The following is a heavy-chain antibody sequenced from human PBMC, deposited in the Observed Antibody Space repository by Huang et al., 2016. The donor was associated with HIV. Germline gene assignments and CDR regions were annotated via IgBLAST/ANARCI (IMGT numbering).Heavy chain of an antibody. CDR3: ARRYNSRRDY. D-gene: IGHD3-22*01. Sequence: QVQLEQWGAGLLKASETLSLTCAVYGGSFMGYYWNWLRQAPGKGLEWVGEINHSGNTNYNPSLKSRVNMSVDTSKSQFSLYLTSLSAADTGTYFCARRYNSRRDYWGRGTLVTVHS. CDR1: GGSFMGYY. V-gene: IGHV4-34*02. J-gene: IGHJ4*02. CDR2: INHSGNT.